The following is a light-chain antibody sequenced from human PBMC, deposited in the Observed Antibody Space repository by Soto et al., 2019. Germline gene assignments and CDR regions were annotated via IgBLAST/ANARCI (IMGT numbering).Light chain of an antibody. J-gene: IGKJ4*01. Sequence: DIQLTQSPSFLSASVGDRVTITCRASQGISSYLAWYQQKPGKAPKLLIYAASTLQSGVPSRVSGSGSGTEFTLTISSLQPEDFATYYCQQLSSYPLTFGGGTKVEIK. CDR1: QGISSY. CDR2: AAS. V-gene: IGKV1-9*01. CDR3: QQLSSYPLT.